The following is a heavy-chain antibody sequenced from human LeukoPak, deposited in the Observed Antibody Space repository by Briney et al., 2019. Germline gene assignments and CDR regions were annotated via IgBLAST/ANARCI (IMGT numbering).Heavy chain of an antibody. CDR2: ISGSGGST. CDR1: GFTFSSYA. Sequence: GGSLRLSCAASGFTFSSYAMNWVRQAPGKGLEWVSVISGSGGSTYYADSVKGRFTMSRDNTKNTLYLQMNSLRAEDTAVYYCAKERGTGVRGAFDIWGQGTMVTASS. CDR3: AKERGTGVRGAFDI. D-gene: IGHD1-14*01. V-gene: IGHV3-23*01. J-gene: IGHJ3*02.